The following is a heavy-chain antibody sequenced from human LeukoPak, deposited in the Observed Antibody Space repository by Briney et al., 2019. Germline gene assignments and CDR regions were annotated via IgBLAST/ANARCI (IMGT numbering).Heavy chain of an antibody. D-gene: IGHD2-15*01. CDR2: IYHSGST. J-gene: IGHJ6*04. Sequence: SETLSLTCAVYGGSFSGYYWSWIRQPPGKGLEWIGEIYHSGSTNYNPSLKSRVTISVDTSKNQFSLKLSSVTAADTAVYYCARDIVVVVAATLYYYYGMDVWGKGTTVTVSS. V-gene: IGHV4-34*01. CDR1: GGSFSGYY. CDR3: ARDIVVVVAATLYYYYGMDV.